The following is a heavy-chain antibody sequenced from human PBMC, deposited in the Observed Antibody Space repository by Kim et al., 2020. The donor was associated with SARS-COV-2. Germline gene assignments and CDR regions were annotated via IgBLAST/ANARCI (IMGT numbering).Heavy chain of an antibody. D-gene: IGHD2-15*01. J-gene: IGHJ6*02. CDR2: INHSGST. CDR1: GGSFSGYY. CDR3: ARCPVTVVAATPGYYYYGMDV. Sequence: SETLSLTCAVYGGSFSGYYWSWIRQPPGKGLEWIGEINHSGSTNYNPSLKSRVTISVDTSKNQFSLKLSSVTAADTAVYYCARCPVTVVAATPGYYYYGMDVWGQGTTVTVSS. V-gene: IGHV4-34*01.